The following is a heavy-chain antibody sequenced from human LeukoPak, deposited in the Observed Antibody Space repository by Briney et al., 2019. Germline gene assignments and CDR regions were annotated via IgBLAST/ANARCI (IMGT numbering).Heavy chain of an antibody. CDR1: GGSFSSYY. D-gene: IGHD4-17*01. J-gene: IGHJ4*02. CDR2: IDHSGST. Sequence: SATLSPTYTVSGGSFSSYYWTWIPPPPGKGLEWIGYIDHSGSTNYNPSLKSRVGISSDTSKNQFSLELSSVTAADTAVYYCARLKATVSIHAYFDCWGQGTLVTVS. V-gene: IGHV4-59*01. CDR3: ARLKATVSIHAYFDC.